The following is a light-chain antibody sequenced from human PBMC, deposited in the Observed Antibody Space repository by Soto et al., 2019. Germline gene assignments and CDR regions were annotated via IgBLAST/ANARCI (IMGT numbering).Light chain of an antibody. V-gene: IGKV3-20*01. CDR2: GAS. J-gene: IGKJ1*01. Sequence: EIVLTQSPGTLSLSPGERATLSCRASQSVSNNYLAWYQQKPGQAPRLLIYGASNRATGIPDRFSGSRSGTDFTLTISRREPEDCAVYYCQQYGSSSTFGKGTNVEIK. CDR3: QQYGSSST. CDR1: QSVSNNY.